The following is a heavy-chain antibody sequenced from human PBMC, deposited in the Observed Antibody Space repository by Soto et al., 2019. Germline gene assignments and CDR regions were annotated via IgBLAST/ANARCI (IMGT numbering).Heavy chain of an antibody. Sequence: ASVKVSCKASGGTFSSYTISWVRQAPGQGLEWMGRIIPILGIANYAQKFQGRVTITADKSTSTAYMELSSLRSEDTAVYYCASDLSLFYGRPARRKLDYWGQGTLVTVSS. CDR1: GGTFSSYT. D-gene: IGHD3-10*01. J-gene: IGHJ4*02. CDR2: IIPILGIA. CDR3: ASDLSLFYGRPARRKLDY. V-gene: IGHV1-69*02.